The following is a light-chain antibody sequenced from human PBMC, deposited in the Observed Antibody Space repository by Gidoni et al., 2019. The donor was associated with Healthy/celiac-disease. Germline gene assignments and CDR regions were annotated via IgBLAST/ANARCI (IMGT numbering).Light chain of an antibody. J-gene: IGKJ1*01. CDR3: QQSYSTPKT. CDR1: QSISSY. Sequence: DIQMTQSPSSLSAAVGDRVTITCRASQSISSYLTGYQQKPGKAPKLLIYAASSLQSGGPSRFSGSGSGTDVTLTISSLQPEEFATYYCQQSYSTPKTFGQGTKVEIK. CDR2: AAS. V-gene: IGKV1-39*01.